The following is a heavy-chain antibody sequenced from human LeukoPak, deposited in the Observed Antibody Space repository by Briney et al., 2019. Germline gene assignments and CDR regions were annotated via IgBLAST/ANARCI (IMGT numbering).Heavy chain of an antibody. CDR3: ATALGGDYVGDAFDI. CDR2: FDLEDGET. D-gene: IGHD4-17*01. J-gene: IGHJ3*02. CDR1: GYTLTELS. V-gene: IGHV1-24*01. Sequence: GASVKVSCKVSGYTLTELSMHWVRQAPGKGLEWMGGFDLEDGETSYAQKFKGRVTMTEDTSTDTAYMELSSLRSEDTAVYYCATALGGDYVGDAFDIWGQGTMVTVSS.